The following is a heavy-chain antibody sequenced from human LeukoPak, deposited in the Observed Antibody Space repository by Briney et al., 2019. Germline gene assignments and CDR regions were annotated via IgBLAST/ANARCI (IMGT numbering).Heavy chain of an antibody. Sequence: GGSLRLSCAASGFTFSSYSMNWVRQAPGKGLEWVSSISSSSSYIYYADSVKGRFTISRDNAKNSLYLQMNSLRAEDTAVYYCARELPPTIRGYGMDVWGQGTTVTVSS. CDR3: ARELPPTIRGYGMDV. V-gene: IGHV3-21*01. CDR1: GFTFSSYS. CDR2: ISSSSSYI. D-gene: IGHD5-18*01. J-gene: IGHJ6*02.